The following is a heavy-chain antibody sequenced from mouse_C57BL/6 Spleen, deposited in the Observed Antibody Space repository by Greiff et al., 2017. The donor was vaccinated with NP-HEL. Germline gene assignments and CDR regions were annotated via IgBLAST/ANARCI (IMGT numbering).Heavy chain of an antibody. CDR3: ERNFDGHAIDY. CDR1: GYTFTSYW. V-gene: IGHV1-55*01. D-gene: IGHD2-3*01. Sequence: VQLQQSGAELVKPGASVKMSCKASGYTFTSYWITWVRQSPGKGLEWIGAINPGSGSTNYLEKFKRKATLTVDTTARTGYMQLSSLTSEDYAVYSCERNFDGHAIDYWGQGTTVTVSS. CDR2: INPGSGST. J-gene: IGHJ4*01.